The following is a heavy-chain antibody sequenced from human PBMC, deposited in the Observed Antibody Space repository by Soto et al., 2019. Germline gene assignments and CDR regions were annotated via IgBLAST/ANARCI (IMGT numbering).Heavy chain of an antibody. Sequence: TFTSYTMNWVRQAPGKGLEWVSSISSSSDYIYYADSMKGRVTISRDNAKNSLFLDMNSLTGEDTAVYYCARARVYATGPLDFWGQGTLVTVSS. CDR2: ISSSSDYI. CDR1: TFTSYT. V-gene: IGHV3-21*06. J-gene: IGHJ4*02. CDR3: ARARVYATGPLDF. D-gene: IGHD6-13*01.